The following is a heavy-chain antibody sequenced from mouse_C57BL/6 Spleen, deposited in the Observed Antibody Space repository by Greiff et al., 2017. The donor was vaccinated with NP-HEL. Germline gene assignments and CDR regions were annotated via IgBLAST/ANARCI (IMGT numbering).Heavy chain of an antibody. CDR1: GFNIKDDY. CDR2: IDPENGDT. Sequence: EVQLQQPGAELVRPGASVKLSCTASGFNIKDDYMHWVKQRPEQGLEWIGWIDPENGDTEYASKFQGKATITADTSSTTAYLQLSSLTSEDSAVYYCTRGNYGWYFDVWGTGTTVTVSS. D-gene: IGHD2-1*01. CDR3: TRGNYGWYFDV. J-gene: IGHJ1*03. V-gene: IGHV14-4*01.